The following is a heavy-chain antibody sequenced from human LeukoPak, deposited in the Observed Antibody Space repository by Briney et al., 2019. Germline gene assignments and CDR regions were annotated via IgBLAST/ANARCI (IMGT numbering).Heavy chain of an antibody. CDR1: GGSISSSSYY. Sequence: SQTLSLTCTVSGGSISSSSYYWGWIRQPPGKGLEWIGSIYYSGSTYYNPSLKSRVTISVDTSKNQFSLKLSSVTAPDTAVYYCARHQRGLWFGELIANVDYWGQGTLVTVSS. CDR3: ARHQRGLWFGELIANVDY. D-gene: IGHD3-10*01. J-gene: IGHJ4*02. V-gene: IGHV4-39*01. CDR2: IYYSGST.